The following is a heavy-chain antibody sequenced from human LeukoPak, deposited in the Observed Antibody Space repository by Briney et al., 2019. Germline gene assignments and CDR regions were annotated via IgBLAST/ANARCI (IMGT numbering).Heavy chain of an antibody. V-gene: IGHV3-23*01. CDR3: ASGTQFLKYFEY. CDR2: ISVGGEYI. CDR1: GFTFSTYV. Sequence: PGGSLRLSCAASGFTFSTYVMNWFRQAPGKGLEWVSTISVGGEYIFYADSVKGRFTISRDDSNNSLYLKMHSLRAEDTALYYCASGTQFLKYFEYWGQGALVTASS. D-gene: IGHD2-15*01. J-gene: IGHJ4*02.